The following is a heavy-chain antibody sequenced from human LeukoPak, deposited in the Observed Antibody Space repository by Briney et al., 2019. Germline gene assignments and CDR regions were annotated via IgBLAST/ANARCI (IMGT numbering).Heavy chain of an antibody. CDR3: ARDRTLAAFDI. CDR1: GGSISSYY. Sequence: PSETLSLTCTVSGGSISSYYWSWIRQPPGKGLEWIGYICYSGSTNYNPSLKSRVTISVDTSKNQFSLKLSSVTAADTAVYYCARDRTLAAFDIWGQGTMVTVSS. J-gene: IGHJ3*02. CDR2: ICYSGST. V-gene: IGHV4-59*01. D-gene: IGHD2-2*01.